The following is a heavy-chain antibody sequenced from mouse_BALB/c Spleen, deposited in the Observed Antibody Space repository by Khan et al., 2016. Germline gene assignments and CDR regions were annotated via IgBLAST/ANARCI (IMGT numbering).Heavy chain of an antibody. V-gene: IGHV5-17*02. CDR2: ISSGSSTI. CDR3: LRSDYGSNMDY. D-gene: IGHD1-1*01. Sequence: EVELVESGGGLVQPGGSRKLSCAASGFTFSNFGMHWVRQAPEKGLEWVAYISSGSSTIYYADTVMGRFTISRDNPTNTLLLQMTSLRSEDTAMYYCLRSDYGSNMDYWGQGTSVTVSS. CDR1: GFTFSNFG. J-gene: IGHJ4*01.